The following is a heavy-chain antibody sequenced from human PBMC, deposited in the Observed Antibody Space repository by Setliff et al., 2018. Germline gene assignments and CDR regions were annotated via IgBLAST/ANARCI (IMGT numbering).Heavy chain of an antibody. J-gene: IGHJ3*02. CDR1: GGTFSSYG. V-gene: IGHV1-69*05. CDR3: ARDRFYNSWSGTSITAPHDAFDI. D-gene: IGHD3-3*01. Sequence: GASVKVSCKASGGTFSSYGISWVRQAPGQGLEWMGGTIPVFGTTDYAQKFQGRVTMTRDTSTSTVYMEVISLRSEDTAVYFCARDRFYNSWSGTSITAPHDAFDIWGQGTMVTVSS. CDR2: TIPVFGTT.